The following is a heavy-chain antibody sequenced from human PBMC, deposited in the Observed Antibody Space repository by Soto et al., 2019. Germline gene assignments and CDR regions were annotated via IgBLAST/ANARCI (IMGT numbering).Heavy chain of an antibody. CDR1: GYTFTSYG. CDR2: ISAYNGNT. D-gene: IGHD4-17*01. J-gene: IGHJ4*02. CDR3: ACFFNGYGDYFLRY. V-gene: IGHV1-18*01. Sequence: GASVKVSCKASGYTFTSYGISWVRQAPGQGLEWMGWISAYNGNTNYAQKLQGRVTMTTDTSTSTAYMELRSLRSDDTAVYYCACFFNGYGDYFLRYCCPRTLVSVSS.